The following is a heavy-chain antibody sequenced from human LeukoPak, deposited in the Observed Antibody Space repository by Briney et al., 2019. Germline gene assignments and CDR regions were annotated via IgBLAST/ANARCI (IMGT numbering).Heavy chain of an antibody. V-gene: IGHV3-23*01. J-gene: IGHJ4*02. Sequence: GGSLRLSCAASGFTFSSYAMSWVRQAPGKGLEWVSAISGSGGSTYYADSVKGRFTISRDNSKNTLYLQMNSLRAEDTAVYYCARDPPEGRSSTSRPGLHGDYWGQGTLVTVSS. CDR2: ISGSGGST. D-gene: IGHD2-2*01. CDR3: ARDPPEGRSSTSRPGLHGDY. CDR1: GFTFSSYA.